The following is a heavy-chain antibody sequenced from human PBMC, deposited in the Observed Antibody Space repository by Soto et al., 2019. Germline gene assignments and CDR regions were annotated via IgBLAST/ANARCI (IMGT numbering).Heavy chain of an antibody. Sequence: SETLSLTCTVSGGSISSGGYYWSWIRQHPGKGLEWIGYIYYSGSTYYNPSLKSRVTISVDTSKNQFSLKLSSVTAADTAVYYCARNDYSLRGGMDVWGQGTTDTVSS. CDR1: GGSISSGGYY. D-gene: IGHD4-4*01. J-gene: IGHJ6*02. CDR2: IYYSGST. CDR3: ARNDYSLRGGMDV. V-gene: IGHV4-31*03.